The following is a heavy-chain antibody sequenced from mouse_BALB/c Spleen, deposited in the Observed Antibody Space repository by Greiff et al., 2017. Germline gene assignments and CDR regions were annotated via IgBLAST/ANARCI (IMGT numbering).Heavy chain of an antibody. CDR1: GFTFSSFG. Sequence: EVKLVESGGGLVQPGGSRKLSCAASGFTFSSFGMHWVRQAPEKGLEWVAYISSGSSTIYYADTVKGRFTISRDNPKNTLFLQMTSLRSEDTAMYYCARNYVGWFAYWGQGTLVTVSA. D-gene: IGHD1-1*01. V-gene: IGHV5-17*02. CDR3: ARNYVGWFAY. J-gene: IGHJ3*01. CDR2: ISSGSSTI.